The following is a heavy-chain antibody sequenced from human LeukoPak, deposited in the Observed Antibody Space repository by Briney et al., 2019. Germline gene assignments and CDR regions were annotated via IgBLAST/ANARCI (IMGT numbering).Heavy chain of an antibody. J-gene: IGHJ4*02. CDR3: AARYYYDRSGSHSPY. V-gene: IGHV3-23*01. Sequence: GGSLRLSCAASGITFSSYAMGWVRQAPGKGLEWVSAISVSGSSTDYADPVKGRFTISRDNSKSTLYLQMNSLRAEDTAVYYCAARYYYDRSGSHSPYWGQGTLVTVSS. D-gene: IGHD3-22*01. CDR1: GITFSSYA. CDR2: ISVSGSST.